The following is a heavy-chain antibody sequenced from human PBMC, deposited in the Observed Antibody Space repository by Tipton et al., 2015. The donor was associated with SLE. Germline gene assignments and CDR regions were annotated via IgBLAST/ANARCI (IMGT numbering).Heavy chain of an antibody. D-gene: IGHD5-18*01. Sequence: SLRLSCAASGFTFSSYAMSWVRQAPGKGLEWVSAISGSGGSTYYADSGKGRFTISRDNSKNTLYLQMNSLRPEDTATYFCVRDRYSYDPPYFRDWGQGTLVTVSS. CDR2: ISGSGGST. J-gene: IGHJ4*02. V-gene: IGHV3-23*01. CDR1: GFTFSSYA. CDR3: VRDRYSYDPPYFRD.